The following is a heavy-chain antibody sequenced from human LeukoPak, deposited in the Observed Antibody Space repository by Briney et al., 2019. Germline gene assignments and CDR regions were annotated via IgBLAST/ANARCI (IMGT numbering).Heavy chain of an antibody. CDR2: IYYSGST. CDR3: ARDRSRGSYLRPIYYYGMDV. J-gene: IGHJ6*02. CDR1: GGSISSYY. Sequence: NPSETLSLTCTVSGGSISSYYWSWIRQPPGKGLEWIGYIYYSGSTNYNPSLKSRVTISVDTSKNQFSLKLSSVTAADTAVYYCARDRSRGSYLRPIYYYGMDVWGQGTTATVSS. D-gene: IGHD1-26*01. V-gene: IGHV4-59*01.